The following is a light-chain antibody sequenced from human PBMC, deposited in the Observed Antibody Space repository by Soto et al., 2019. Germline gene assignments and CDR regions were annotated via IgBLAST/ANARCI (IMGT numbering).Light chain of an antibody. V-gene: IGLV2-8*01. CDR1: SSDVGGYKF. J-gene: IGLJ1*01. CDR3: SSYAGSNMGV. Sequence: QSALTQPTSASGSPGQSVTISCTGTSSDVGGYKFVSWYQQHPGKAPKLIIYEVSQRPSGVPDRFSASKSGDTASLTVSGLRAEDEADYSCSSYAGSNMGVFGSGTKLTVL. CDR2: EVS.